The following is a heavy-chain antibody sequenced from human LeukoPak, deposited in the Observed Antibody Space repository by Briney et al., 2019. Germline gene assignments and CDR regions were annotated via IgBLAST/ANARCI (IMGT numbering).Heavy chain of an antibody. V-gene: IGHV3-64*01. CDR1: GFTFSSHA. CDR2: INDSGDRT. D-gene: IGHD1-26*01. CDR3: ARGRQGAKTRYFYI. Sequence: PGGSLRLSCAASGFTFSSHAMRWVRQAPGKGLECVSTINDSGDRTYYATSVKGRFSVSRDNSKNTLYLQMGSLRAEDVAVYYCARGRQGAKTRYFYIWGRGTLVTVSS. J-gene: IGHJ2*01.